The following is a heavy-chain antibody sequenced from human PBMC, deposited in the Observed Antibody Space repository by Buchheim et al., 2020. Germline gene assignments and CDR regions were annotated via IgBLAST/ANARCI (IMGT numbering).Heavy chain of an antibody. CDR2: IWYDGSNK. V-gene: IGHV3-33*01. D-gene: IGHD5-18*01. CDR1: GFTFSSYG. CDR3: GRRYSYGSNYYYYGMDV. Sequence: QVQLVESGGGVVQPGRSLRLSCAASGFTFSSYGMHWVRQAPGKGLEWVAVIWYDGSNKYYADSVKGRFTISRDNAKNSLYLQMNSLRAEDTAVYYCGRRYSYGSNYYYYGMDVWGQGTT. J-gene: IGHJ6*02.